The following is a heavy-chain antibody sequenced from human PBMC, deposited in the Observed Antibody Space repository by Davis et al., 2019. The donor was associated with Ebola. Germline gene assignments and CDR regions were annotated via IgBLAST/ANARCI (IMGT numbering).Heavy chain of an antibody. J-gene: IGHJ3*02. D-gene: IGHD1-26*01. CDR3: ARTSIVGTTTTASDI. V-gene: IGHV1-3*01. CDR2: INAGNGNT. CDR1: GYTFTSYS. Sequence: ASVKVSCKASGYTFTSYSMHWVRQAPGQRLEWMGWINAGNGNTKYSQKFQGRVTMTTDTSTGTAYMELRSLRSDDTAVYFCARTSIVGTTTTASDIWGQGTMVTVSS.